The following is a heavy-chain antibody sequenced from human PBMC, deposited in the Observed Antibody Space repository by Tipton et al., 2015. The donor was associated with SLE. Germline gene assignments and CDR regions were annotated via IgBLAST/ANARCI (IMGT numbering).Heavy chain of an antibody. Sequence: LRLSCTVSGGSISSYYWSWIRQPPGKGLEWIGYIYYSGSTNYNPSLKSRVTISVDTSKNQFSLKLSSVTAADTAVYYCARGQQLRLDYGGQGTLVTVSS. CDR1: GGSISSYY. J-gene: IGHJ4*02. CDR2: IYYSGST. CDR3: ARGQQLRLDY. V-gene: IGHV4-59*08. D-gene: IGHD6-13*01.